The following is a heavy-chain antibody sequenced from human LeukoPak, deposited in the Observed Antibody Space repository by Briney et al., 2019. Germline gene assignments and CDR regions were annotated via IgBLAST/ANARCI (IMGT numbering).Heavy chain of an antibody. CDR1: GGTFSSYA. CDR3: ARAVGSGSFQTYYYYMDV. Sequence: GASVKVSCKASGGTFSSYAISWVRQAPGQGLEWMGGIIPIFGTANYAQKFQGRVTITADKSTSTAYMELSSLRSEDTAVYYCARAVGSGSFQTYYYYMDVWGKGTTVTISS. CDR2: IIPIFGTA. V-gene: IGHV1-69*06. J-gene: IGHJ6*03. D-gene: IGHD3-10*01.